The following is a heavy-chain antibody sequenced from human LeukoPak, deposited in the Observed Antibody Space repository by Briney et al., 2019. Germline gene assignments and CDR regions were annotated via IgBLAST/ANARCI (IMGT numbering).Heavy chain of an antibody. Sequence: GSLRLSCAASGFTFSDYYMSWIRQAPGKGLEWVSYISSSGSTIYYADSVKGRFTISRDNSKNTLYLQMHSLRAEDTAVYYCAKDRIPTAGTPLGYWGQGTLVTVSS. D-gene: IGHD6-13*01. J-gene: IGHJ4*02. CDR2: ISSSGSTI. CDR3: AKDRIPTAGTPLGY. V-gene: IGHV3-11*01. CDR1: GFTFSDYY.